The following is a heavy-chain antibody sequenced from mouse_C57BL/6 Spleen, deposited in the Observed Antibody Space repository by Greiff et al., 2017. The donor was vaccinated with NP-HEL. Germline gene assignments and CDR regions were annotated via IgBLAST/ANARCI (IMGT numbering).Heavy chain of an antibody. V-gene: IGHV1-82*01. Sequence: QVQLQQSGPELVKPGASVKISCKASGYAFSSSWMNWVKQRPGKGLEWIGRIYPGDGDTNYNGKFKGKATLTADKSSSTAYMQLSSLTSEDSAVYFCARIRIRDWYFDVWGTGTTVTVSS. D-gene: IGHD2-4*01. CDR2: IYPGDGDT. CDR3: ARIRIRDWYFDV. J-gene: IGHJ1*03. CDR1: GYAFSSSW.